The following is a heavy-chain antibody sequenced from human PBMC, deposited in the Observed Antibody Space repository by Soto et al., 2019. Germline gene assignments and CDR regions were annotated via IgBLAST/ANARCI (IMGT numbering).Heavy chain of an antibody. V-gene: IGHV5-51*01. CDR1: GYTLTTYW. CDR3: ARRGYCSTASCSTPYYFDF. Sequence: PGESLKISCQGSGYTLTTYWIGWVRQMPGKGLEWMGIIFPGDSDTRYGPSFQGQVTISADKSIRTAYLQWSSLKSSDTAMYYCARRGYCSTASCSTPYYFDFWGQGTLVTVSS. J-gene: IGHJ4*02. CDR2: IFPGDSDT. D-gene: IGHD2-2*01.